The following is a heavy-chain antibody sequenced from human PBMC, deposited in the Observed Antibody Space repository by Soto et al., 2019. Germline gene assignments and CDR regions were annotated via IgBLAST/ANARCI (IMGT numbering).Heavy chain of an antibody. D-gene: IGHD6-19*01. Sequence: PGGSLRLSCAASGFTFSSYPMHWVRQAPGKGLEWVALISYDGSNKYYADSVKGRLTISRDNSKNTLYLQMNSLRAEDTAVHYCARGPIAVAGTDYYYYGMDVWGQGTTVTV. CDR3: ARGPIAVAGTDYYYYGMDV. V-gene: IGHV3-30-3*01. CDR2: ISYDGSNK. J-gene: IGHJ6*02. CDR1: GFTFSSYP.